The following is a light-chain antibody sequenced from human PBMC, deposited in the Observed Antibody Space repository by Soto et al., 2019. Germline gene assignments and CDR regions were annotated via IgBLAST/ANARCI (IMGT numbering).Light chain of an antibody. CDR1: ESVSSIY. CDR2: GVS. Sequence: EIVLTQSPGTLSLSPGERATLSCRASESVSSIYFAWYQQKRCQAPRLLIYGVSSRATGIPDRFSGSGSGTDFTLTINRLEPADFAVYFCQQYSSSQGWTFGQGTKVDIK. J-gene: IGKJ1*01. CDR3: QQYSSSQGWT. V-gene: IGKV3-20*01.